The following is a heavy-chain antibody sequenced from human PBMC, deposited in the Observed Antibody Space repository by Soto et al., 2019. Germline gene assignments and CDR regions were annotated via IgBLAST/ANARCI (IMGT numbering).Heavy chain of an antibody. V-gene: IGHV1-24*01. CDR2: FDPEDGGT. J-gene: IGHJ4*02. CDR3: ATERGGLIAAAGTAFDY. D-gene: IGHD6-13*01. Sequence: ASVKVSCKVSGYTLTELSMHWVRQAPGKGLEWMGGFDPEDGGTIYAQKFQGRVTMTEDTSTDTAYMELSSLRSEDTAVYYCATERGGLIAAAGTAFDYWGQGTLVTVSS. CDR1: GYTLTELS.